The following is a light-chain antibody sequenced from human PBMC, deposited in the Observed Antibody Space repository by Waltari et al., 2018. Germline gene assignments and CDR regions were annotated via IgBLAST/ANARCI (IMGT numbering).Light chain of an antibody. CDR3: CSYASSGTGV. J-gene: IGLJ2*01. CDR1: RSDVGRYTL. CDR2: EVS. V-gene: IGLV2-23*02. Sequence: QSALTQPASVSGSPGKSITISCTGTRSDVGRYTLSTWYQQYPGKAPKLMIYEVSNRPSGGSNRFSGSKSGNTASLTISGLQAEDEADYYCCSYASSGTGVFGGGTKVTVL.